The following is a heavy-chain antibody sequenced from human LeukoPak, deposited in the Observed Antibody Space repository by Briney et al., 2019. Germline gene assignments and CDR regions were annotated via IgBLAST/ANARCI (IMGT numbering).Heavy chain of an antibody. CDR2: ISYDGSNK. CDR1: GFTFSSYA. Sequence: GGSLRLSCAASGFTFSSYAMHWVRQAPGKGLEWVAVISYDGSNKYYADSVKGRFTISRDNSKNTLYLQMNSLRSEDTAVYYCARAGYADFWSGYYRSNWFDPWGQGTLVTVSS. V-gene: IGHV3-30-3*01. J-gene: IGHJ5*02. CDR3: ARAGYADFWSGYYRSNWFDP. D-gene: IGHD3-3*01.